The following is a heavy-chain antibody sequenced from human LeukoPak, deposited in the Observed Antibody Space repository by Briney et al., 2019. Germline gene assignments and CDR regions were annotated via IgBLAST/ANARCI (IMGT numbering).Heavy chain of an antibody. Sequence: SGGSLRLSRAGFGFTFNSYAMTWVRQAPGKGLKWVSGISGSGGTTYYADSVKGRFTISRDNFNNTLYLQMNSMRVEDTALYFCAKGVVDYYDSSGYYPSDLWGQGTLVTVSS. D-gene: IGHD3-22*01. J-gene: IGHJ5*02. CDR3: AKGVVDYYDSSGYYPSDL. CDR1: GFTFNSYA. V-gene: IGHV3-23*01. CDR2: ISGSGGTT.